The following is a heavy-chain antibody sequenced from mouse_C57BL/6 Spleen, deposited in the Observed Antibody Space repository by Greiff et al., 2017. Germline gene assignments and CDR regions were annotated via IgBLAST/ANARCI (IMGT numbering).Heavy chain of an antibody. CDR2: INPSNGGT. V-gene: IGHV1-53*01. J-gene: IGHJ1*03. CDR3: AREGYHWDIDV. D-gene: IGHD2-2*01. Sequence: VQLQQPGTELVKPGASVQLSCKASGYTFTSYWMHWVQQRPGQGLEWIGNINPSNGGTNYNEKFKSKATLTVDKSSSTDYMQLSSLTSEDSAVYYCAREGYHWDIDVWGTGTTVTGSS. CDR1: GYTFTSYW.